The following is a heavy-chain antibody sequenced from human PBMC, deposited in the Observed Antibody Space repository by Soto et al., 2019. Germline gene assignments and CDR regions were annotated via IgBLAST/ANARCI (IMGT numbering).Heavy chain of an antibody. J-gene: IGHJ4*02. Sequence: QVQLVQSGAEVKKPGSSVKVSCKASGGAFSSYAISWVRQAPGQGLEWMGGIIPIFGTANYAQKFQGRVTITADESTSTAYMELSSLRSEDTAVYYCAILGTSSGWYRHEVSVDYWGQGTLVTVSS. CDR2: IIPIFGTA. CDR1: GGAFSSYA. D-gene: IGHD6-19*01. V-gene: IGHV1-69*01. CDR3: AILGTSSGWYRHEVSVDY.